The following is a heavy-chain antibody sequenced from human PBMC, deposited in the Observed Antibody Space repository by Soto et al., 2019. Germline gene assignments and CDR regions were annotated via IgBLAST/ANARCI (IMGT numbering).Heavy chain of an antibody. CDR3: ANLDYGDYVPQRGFDY. CDR2: IWDDGSNK. J-gene: IGHJ4*02. CDR1: GFTFSSYG. V-gene: IGHV3-33*06. Sequence: GGSLRLSCAASGFTFSSYGMHWVRQAPGKGLEWVAVIWDDGSNKYYADSVKGRFTISRDNSKNTLYLQMNSLRAEDTAVYYCANLDYGDYVPQRGFDYWGQGTLVTVSS. D-gene: IGHD4-17*01.